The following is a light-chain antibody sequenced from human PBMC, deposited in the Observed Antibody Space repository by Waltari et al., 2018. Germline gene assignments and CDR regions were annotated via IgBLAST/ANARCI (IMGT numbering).Light chain of an antibody. CDR2: GAS. Sequence: SCRATGHVSRALACYQQTPRQPARLLMYGASTSATCIADTLSGIGSGTDFNLTISRLEAEDFAVYYCQHYVRLPVTFCQGTKVEIK. CDR1: GHVSRA. V-gene: IGKV3-20*01. J-gene: IGKJ1*01. CDR3: QHYVRLPVT.